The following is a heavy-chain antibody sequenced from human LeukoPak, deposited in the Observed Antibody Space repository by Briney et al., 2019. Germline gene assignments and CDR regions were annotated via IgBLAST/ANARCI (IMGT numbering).Heavy chain of an antibody. CDR3: ARHGRGCIEYAFDI. CDR1: GGSISSSSYY. D-gene: IGHD1-26*01. V-gene: IGHV4-39*01. CDR2: IYYSGST. J-gene: IGHJ3*02. Sequence: SETLSLTCTVSGGSISSSSYYWGWIRQPPGKGLEWIGSIYYSGSTYYNPSLKSRVTISVDTSKNQFSLKLSSVTAADTAVYYCARHGRGCIEYAFDIWGQGTMVTVSS.